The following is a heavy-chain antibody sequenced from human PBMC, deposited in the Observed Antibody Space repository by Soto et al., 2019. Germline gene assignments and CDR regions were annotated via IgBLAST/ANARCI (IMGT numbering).Heavy chain of an antibody. V-gene: IGHV3-48*01. Sequence: EVQLVESGGGLVQPGGSLRLSCAASGFTFSSYSMKWVRQAPGKGLEWVSYISSSSSTIYYADSMKGRFTISRDNAKKSLYLQMNSLRAEDTAVYYCARDSYYYGSGSCFDYWGQGTLVTVSS. CDR2: ISSSSSTI. CDR3: ARDSYYYGSGSCFDY. D-gene: IGHD3-10*01. J-gene: IGHJ4*02. CDR1: GFTFSSYS.